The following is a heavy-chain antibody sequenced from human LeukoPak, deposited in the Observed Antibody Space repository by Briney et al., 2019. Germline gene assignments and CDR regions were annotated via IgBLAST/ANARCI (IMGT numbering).Heavy chain of an antibody. CDR2: IYHSGST. V-gene: IGHV4-38-2*02. Sequence: ASETLSLTCTVSGYSISSGYYWGWIRQPPGKGLEWIGSIYHSGSTYYNPSLKSRVTISVDTSKNQFSLKLSSVTAADTAVYYCARDALLWFGDPIAGHWFDPWGQGTLVTVSS. CDR3: ARDALLWFGDPIAGHWFDP. D-gene: IGHD3-10*01. CDR1: GYSISSGYY. J-gene: IGHJ5*02.